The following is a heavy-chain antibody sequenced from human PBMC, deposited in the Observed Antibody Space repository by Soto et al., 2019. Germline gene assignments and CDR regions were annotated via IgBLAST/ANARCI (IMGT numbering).Heavy chain of an antibody. Sequence: GGSLRLSCAASGFTFSSYSMNWVRQAPGKGLEWVSYISSSSSTIYYADSVKGPFTISRDNAKNSLYLQMNSLRDEDTAVYYCARGKTAMVRGDFDYWGQGTLVTVSS. V-gene: IGHV3-48*02. D-gene: IGHD5-18*01. CDR1: GFTFSSYS. J-gene: IGHJ4*03. CDR2: ISSSSSTI. CDR3: ARGKTAMVRGDFDY.